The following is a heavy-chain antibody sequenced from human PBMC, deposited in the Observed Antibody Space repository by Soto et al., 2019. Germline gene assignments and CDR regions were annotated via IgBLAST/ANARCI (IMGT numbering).Heavy chain of an antibody. CDR1: GGSMSSYY. D-gene: IGHD4-17*01. CDR2: IYYSGTT. V-gene: IGHV4-59*01. Sequence: QVQLQESGPGLVKPSETLSLTCTVSGGSMSSYYWSWIRQPPGMGLEWIGYIYYSGTTSYNPSLKRRVTISVDTSKIQFSLQLSSVTPADTAVYYCARGGTVLNGFDYWGQGTLVTVSS. J-gene: IGHJ4*02. CDR3: ARGGTVLNGFDY.